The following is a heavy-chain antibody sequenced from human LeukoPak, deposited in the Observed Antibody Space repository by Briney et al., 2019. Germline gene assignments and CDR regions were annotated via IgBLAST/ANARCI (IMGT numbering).Heavy chain of an antibody. CDR1: GFTFSSYG. CDR3: AKVSSGWYRGLGY. CDR2: ISGSGGST. V-gene: IGHV3-23*01. Sequence: GGSLRLSCAASGFTFSSYGMSWVRQAPGKGLEWVSTISGSGGSTYYADSVKGRFTISRDNSKNTLYLQMNSLRAEDTAVYYCAKVSSGWYRGLGYWGQGTLVTVSS. D-gene: IGHD6-19*01. J-gene: IGHJ4*02.